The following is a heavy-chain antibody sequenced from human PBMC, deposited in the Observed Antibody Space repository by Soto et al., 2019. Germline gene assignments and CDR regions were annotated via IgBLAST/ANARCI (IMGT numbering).Heavy chain of an antibody. J-gene: IGHJ4*02. CDR3: ARRDGGYSYGVDY. D-gene: IGHD5-18*01. CDR1: GYTFTNYY. Sequence: QVQLVQSGAEVKKPGASVKVSCKASGYTFTNYYMHWVRQAPGQGLEWMGIINPSGGSTSYAQKSLGSVSMTGEPSTRTAYMEVGSLRSDDPAVYYCARRDGGYSYGVDYWGQGTLVTVSS. V-gene: IGHV1-46*01. CDR2: INPSGGST.